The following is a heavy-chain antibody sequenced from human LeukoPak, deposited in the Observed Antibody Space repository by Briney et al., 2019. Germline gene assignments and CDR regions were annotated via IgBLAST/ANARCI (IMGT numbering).Heavy chain of an antibody. CDR2: ISSSSSYI. Sequence: PGGSLRISCAASGFTFSSYSMNWVRQAPGKGLEWVSFISSSSSYIYYADSVKGRFTISRDNAKNSLYLQMNSLRAEDTAVYYCARGIVASPSSFDYWGQGTLVTVSS. CDR3: ARGIVASPSSFDY. D-gene: IGHD2/OR15-2a*01. CDR1: GFTFSSYS. J-gene: IGHJ4*02. V-gene: IGHV3-21*01.